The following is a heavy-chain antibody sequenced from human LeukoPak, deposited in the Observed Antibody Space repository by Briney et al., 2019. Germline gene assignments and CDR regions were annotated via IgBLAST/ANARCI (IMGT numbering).Heavy chain of an antibody. CDR3: ASYRGSGWSNDY. D-gene: IGHD6-19*01. J-gene: IGHJ4*02. V-gene: IGHV3-74*01. CDR1: GFTLSRYW. Sequence: GGSLRLSCAASGFTLSRYWMHWVRQVPGKGLEWVSRINNAGDTTNYADSVEGRFTISRDNAKNTLYLQMNSLRAEDTAVYYCASYRGSGWSNDYWGQGTLVTVSS. CDR2: INNAGDTT.